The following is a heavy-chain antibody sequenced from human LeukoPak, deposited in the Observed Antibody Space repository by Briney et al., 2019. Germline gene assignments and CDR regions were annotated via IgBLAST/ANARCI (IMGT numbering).Heavy chain of an antibody. Sequence: ASVKVSCKASGYTFTSYGISWVRQATGQGLEWMGWMNPNSGNTGYAQKFQGRVTMTRNTSISTAYMELSSLRSEDTAVYYCARDYNFEAAAGTDYYYGMDVWGQGTTVTVSS. J-gene: IGHJ6*02. V-gene: IGHV1-8*02. CDR1: GYTFTSYG. CDR3: ARDYNFEAAAGTDYYYGMDV. D-gene: IGHD6-13*01. CDR2: MNPNSGNT.